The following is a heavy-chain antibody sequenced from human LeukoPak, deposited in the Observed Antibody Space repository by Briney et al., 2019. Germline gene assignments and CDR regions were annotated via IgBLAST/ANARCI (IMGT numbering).Heavy chain of an antibody. CDR3: AGRYDFWSGFAVDY. D-gene: IGHD3-3*01. Sequence: ASVKVSCKASAYTFTGYNIHWVRQAPGQGLEWMGWINPNTGDTNYAQNFQGRVTMTRDTSISTAYMELSRLRSDDTAVYYCAGRYDFWSGFAVDYWGQGTLVTVSS. V-gene: IGHV1-2*02. CDR2: INPNTGDT. CDR1: AYTFTGYN. J-gene: IGHJ4*02.